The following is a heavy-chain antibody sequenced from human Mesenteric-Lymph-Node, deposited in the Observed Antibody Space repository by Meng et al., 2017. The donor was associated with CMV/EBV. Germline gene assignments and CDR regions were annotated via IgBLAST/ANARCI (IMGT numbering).Heavy chain of an antibody. D-gene: IGHD6-13*01. Sequence: QVQLVQSGAEVKKPGSSVKVSCKASGGTFSSYTISWERQAPGQGLEWMGRIIPILGIANYAQKFQGRVTITADKSTSTAYMELSSLRSEDTAVYYCAGGIAAAGSRWFDPWGQGTLVTVSS. CDR2: IIPILGIA. CDR3: AGGIAAAGSRWFDP. J-gene: IGHJ5*02. V-gene: IGHV1-69*02. CDR1: GGTFSSYT.